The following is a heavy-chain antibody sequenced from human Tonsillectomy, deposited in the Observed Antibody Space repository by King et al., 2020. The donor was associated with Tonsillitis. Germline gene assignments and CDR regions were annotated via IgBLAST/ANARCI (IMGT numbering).Heavy chain of an antibody. J-gene: IGHJ3*02. D-gene: IGHD2-15*01. V-gene: IGHV3-30*04. CDR1: GFTFSNYA. CDR2: ISYDGSNK. CDR3: ARDRLVADDAFDI. Sequence: VQLVESGGGVVQPGRSLRLSCAASGFTFSNYAMHWVRLAPGKGLDWVAVISYDGSNKYDADSVKGRFTISRDNSKNTLYLQMNSLRAEDTAVYYCARDRLVADDAFDIWGQGTMVTVSS.